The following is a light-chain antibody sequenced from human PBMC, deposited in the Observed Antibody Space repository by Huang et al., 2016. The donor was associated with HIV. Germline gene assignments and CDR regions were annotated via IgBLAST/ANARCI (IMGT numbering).Light chain of an antibody. CDR3: QQSYSTLWT. CDR1: QSSSSY. V-gene: IGKV1-39*01. J-gene: IGKJ1*01. CDR2: AVS. Sequence: DIQMTQSPSSLSASVGDRVTITCRASQSSSSYLNWYQQKPGKAPKVLIYAVSTWQSGVPSRFSGSGSGTDFTLTISSLQPEEFATYYCQQSYSTLWTFGQGTKVEIK.